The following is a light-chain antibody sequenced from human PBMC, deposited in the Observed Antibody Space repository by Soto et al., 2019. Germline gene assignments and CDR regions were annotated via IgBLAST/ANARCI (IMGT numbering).Light chain of an antibody. J-gene: IGLJ2*01. Sequence: QSALTQPASVSGSPGQSITISCTGTSSDVGGYNYVSWYQQHPGKAPKLMIYDVSNRPSGVSNRFSGSKSGNTASLTISGLQAEDEAEYDCSSYTSSSTHEVVFGGGTKLTVL. CDR3: SSYTSSSTHEVV. V-gene: IGLV2-14*01. CDR1: SSDVGGYNY. CDR2: DVS.